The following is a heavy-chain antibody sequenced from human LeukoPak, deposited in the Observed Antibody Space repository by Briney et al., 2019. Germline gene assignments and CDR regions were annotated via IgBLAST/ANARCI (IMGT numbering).Heavy chain of an antibody. D-gene: IGHD6-19*01. CDR3: ATPQGSSGWSYFDY. CDR1: GFTYSSYG. J-gene: IGHJ4*02. V-gene: IGHV3-33*01. CDR2: IWYDGSNK. Sequence: GGSLRLSCAASGFTYSSYGMHWVRQAPGKGLEWVAVIWYDGSNKYYADSVKGRFTISRDKSKNTLYLQMNSLRAEDTAVYYCATPQGSSGWSYFDYWGQGTLVTVSS.